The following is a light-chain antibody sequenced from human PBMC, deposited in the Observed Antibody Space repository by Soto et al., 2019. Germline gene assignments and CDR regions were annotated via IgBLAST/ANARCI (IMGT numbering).Light chain of an antibody. Sequence: EIVMTQSPGPLSVSPGERATLSFSASQSVSSNLAWYRQKPGQAPRRLIYGASTRAPGSPPRLSVSGSVTEFNLTISSLQSDYFAVYYCQQYNNWTPWTVGKGTKVEIK. CDR2: GAS. V-gene: IGKV3-15*01. CDR3: QQYNNWTPWT. CDR1: QSVSSN. J-gene: IGKJ1*01.